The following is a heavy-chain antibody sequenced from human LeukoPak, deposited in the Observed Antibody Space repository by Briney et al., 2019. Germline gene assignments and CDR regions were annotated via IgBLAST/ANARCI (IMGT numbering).Heavy chain of an antibody. V-gene: IGHV3-11*01. CDR3: AKGNFWSGQRAFDI. J-gene: IGHJ3*02. Sequence: GGSLRLSCAASGFTFSDYYMSWIRQAPGKGLEWVSYISSSGSTIYYADSVKGRFTISRDNAKNSLYLQMNSLRAEDTAIYYCAKGNFWSGQRAFDIWGQGTMVTVSS. D-gene: IGHD3-3*01. CDR2: ISSSGSTI. CDR1: GFTFSDYY.